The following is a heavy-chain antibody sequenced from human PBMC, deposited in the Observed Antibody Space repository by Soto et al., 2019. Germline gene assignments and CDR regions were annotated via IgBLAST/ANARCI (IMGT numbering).Heavy chain of an antibody. V-gene: IGHV1-58*01. J-gene: IGHJ3*02. CDR3: AADARGSGSRTPAAFDI. D-gene: IGHD1-26*01. CDR1: GFTFTSSA. CDR2: IVVGSGNT. Sequence: SVKVSCKASGFTFTSSAVQWVRQARGQRLGWIGWIVVGSGNTNYAQKFQERVTITRDMSTSTAYMELSSLRSEDTAVYYCAADARGSGSRTPAAFDIWGQGTMVTVSS.